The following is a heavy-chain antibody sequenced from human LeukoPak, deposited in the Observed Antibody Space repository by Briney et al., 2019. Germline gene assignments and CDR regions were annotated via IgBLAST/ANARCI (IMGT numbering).Heavy chain of an antibody. D-gene: IGHD2-2*01. J-gene: IGHJ6*03. CDR3: AKERQATYCSSISCYSLGAEPTYYYMDV. CDR2: ISSSSSYI. CDR1: GFTFSSYS. Sequence: GGSLRLSCAASGFTFSSYSMNWVRQAPGKGLEWVSSISSSSSYIYYADSVKGRFTISRDNTKNTLYLQMNSLRAEDTAVYYCAKERQATYCSSISCYSLGAEPTYYYMDVWGKGTTVTVSS. V-gene: IGHV3-21*04.